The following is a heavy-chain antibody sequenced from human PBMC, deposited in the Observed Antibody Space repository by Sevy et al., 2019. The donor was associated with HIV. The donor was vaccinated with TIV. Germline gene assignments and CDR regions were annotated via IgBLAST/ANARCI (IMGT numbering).Heavy chain of an antibody. D-gene: IGHD5-12*01. CDR1: GFTFSNYD. J-gene: IGHJ6*02. CDR2: ISSDSSRI. V-gene: IGHV3-48*01. Sequence: GGSLRLSCAASGFTFSNYDMNWVRQAPGKGVEWVSYISSDSSRIYYADSVKGRVTISRDNAKNSLYVQMKRLRAEDTAVYYCAREGGYTDQGMDVWGQGTTVTVSS. CDR3: AREGGYTDQGMDV.